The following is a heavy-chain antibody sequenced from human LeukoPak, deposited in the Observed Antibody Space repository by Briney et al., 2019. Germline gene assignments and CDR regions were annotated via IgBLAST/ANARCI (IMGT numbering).Heavy chain of an antibody. CDR1: GYSISSGYY. CDR2: IYHSGST. V-gene: IGHV4-38-2*02. Sequence: SETLSLTCTVSGYSISSGYYWGWIRQPPGKGLEWIGSIYHSGSTYYNPSLKSRVTISVDTSKNQFSLKLSSVTAADTAVYYCARAQFSLWITMVRHTWGFDPWGQGTLVTVSS. J-gene: IGHJ5*02. CDR3: ARAQFSLWITMVRHTWGFDP. D-gene: IGHD3-10*01.